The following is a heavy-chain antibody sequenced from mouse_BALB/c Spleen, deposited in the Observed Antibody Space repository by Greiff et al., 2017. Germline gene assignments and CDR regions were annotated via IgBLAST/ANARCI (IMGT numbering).Heavy chain of an antibody. J-gene: IGHJ3*01. D-gene: IGHD2-3*01. Sequence: VKLVESGPGLVQPSQSLSITCTVSGFSLTSYGVHWVRQSPGKGLEWLGVIWSGGSTDYNAAFISRLSISKDNSKSQVFFKMNSLQADDTAIYYCARNYHDGYCGGFAYWGQGTLVTVSA. CDR1: GFSLTSYG. V-gene: IGHV2-4-1*01. CDR3: ARNYHDGYCGGFAY. CDR2: IWSGGST.